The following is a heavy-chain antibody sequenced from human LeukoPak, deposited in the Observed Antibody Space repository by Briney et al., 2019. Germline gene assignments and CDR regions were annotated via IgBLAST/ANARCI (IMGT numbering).Heavy chain of an antibody. J-gene: IGHJ4*02. V-gene: IGHV3-23*01. CDR2: ISGSGGST. CDR3: AKVRYCSSTSCYALSYFDY. CDR1: GFTFSSCA. D-gene: IGHD2-2*01. Sequence: GGSLRLSCAASGFTFSSCAISWVRQAPGKGLEWVSAISGSGGSTYYADSVKGRFTISRDNSKNTLYLQMNSLRAEDTAVYYCAKVRYCSSTSCYALSYFDYWGQGTLVTVSS.